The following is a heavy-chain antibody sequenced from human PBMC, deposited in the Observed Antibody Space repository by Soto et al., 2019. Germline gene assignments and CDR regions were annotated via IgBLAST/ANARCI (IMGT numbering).Heavy chain of an antibody. J-gene: IGHJ6*02. CDR2: IEQDGSEK. CDR1: GFTFSNYW. Sequence: PGGSLRLACAASGFTFSNYWMTWVRQAPGKGLGWVANIEQDGSEKYYVDSVKGRFTISRDNAKNSLFLQMHSLRAEDTAVYYCARDLCEGCEPYYGMDVWGQGTTVTVSS. V-gene: IGHV3-7*05. D-gene: IGHD2-21*01. CDR3: ARDLCEGCEPYYGMDV.